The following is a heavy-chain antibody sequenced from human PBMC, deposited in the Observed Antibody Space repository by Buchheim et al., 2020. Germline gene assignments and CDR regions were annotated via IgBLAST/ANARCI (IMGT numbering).Heavy chain of an antibody. J-gene: IGHJ6*02. V-gene: IGHV3-33*01. CDR3: ARAPGWGGYYYYYYGMDV. Sequence: QVQLVESGGGVVQPGRSLRLSCAASGFTFSSYGMHWVRQAPGKGLEWVAVIWYDGSNKYYADSVKGRFTISRDNSKNTLYLEMNSLRAEDTAVYYCARAPGWGGYYYYYYGMDVWGQGTT. CDR2: IWYDGSNK. CDR1: GFTFSSYG. D-gene: IGHD3-16*01.